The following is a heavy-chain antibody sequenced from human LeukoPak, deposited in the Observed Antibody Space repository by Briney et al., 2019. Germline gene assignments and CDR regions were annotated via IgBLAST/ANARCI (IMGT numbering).Heavy chain of an antibody. Sequence: ASVKVSCKASGYTFTSYGISWVRQAPGQGLEWMGWISAYNGNTNYAQKFQGRVTMTRNTSISTAYMELSSLRSEDTAVYYCARDIGMDVWGQGTTVTVSS. CDR3: ARDIGMDV. CDR2: ISAYNGNT. CDR1: GYTFTSYG. J-gene: IGHJ6*02. V-gene: IGHV1-18*01.